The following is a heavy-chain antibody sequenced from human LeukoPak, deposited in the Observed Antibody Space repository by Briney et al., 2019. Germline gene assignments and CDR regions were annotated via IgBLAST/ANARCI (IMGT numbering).Heavy chain of an antibody. Sequence: SGTLSLTCAVSGGSIGTEEYWSWVRQPPGKGLEWIGEIYYSGITNYNPSLKSRVTISVDRPKNQFSPNLNSVTAADTAVYYCARWPVIGTARYFDYWGQGTLVTVSA. CDR3: ARWPVIGTARYFDY. J-gene: IGHJ4*02. CDR1: GGSIGTEEY. D-gene: IGHD1-7*01. CDR2: IYYSGIT. V-gene: IGHV4-4*02.